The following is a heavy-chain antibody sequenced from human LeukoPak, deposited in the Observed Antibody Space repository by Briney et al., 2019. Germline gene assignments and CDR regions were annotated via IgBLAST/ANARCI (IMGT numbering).Heavy chain of an antibody. Sequence: ASVKVSCKASGYTFTGYYMHWVRQAPGQGLEWMGWINPNSGGTNYAQKFQGRVTMTRDTSISTAYMELSRLRSDDTAVYYCAGSSREMATIYPYYYYYMDVWGKGTTVTVSS. CDR2: INPNSGGT. CDR1: GYTFTGYY. V-gene: IGHV1-2*02. CDR3: AGSSREMATIYPYYYYYMDV. J-gene: IGHJ6*03. D-gene: IGHD5-24*01.